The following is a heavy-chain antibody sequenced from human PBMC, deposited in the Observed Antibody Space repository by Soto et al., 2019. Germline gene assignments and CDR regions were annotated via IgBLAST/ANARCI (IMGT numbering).Heavy chain of an antibody. J-gene: IGHJ3*01. V-gene: IGHV4-4*02. CDR2: IFHSGDS. CDR1: GDSISNSRW. Sequence: QVQLQESGPGLVKPSGTLSLTCAVSGDSISNSRWWTWVRQPPGKGLEWVGDIFHSGDSNYNPSLKSRVFISLDKSQKPFSLKVSSVTAADTAVYYCAYRTGWYRHDVWGQGTLVTVSS. D-gene: IGHD6-19*01. CDR3: AYRTGWYRHDV.